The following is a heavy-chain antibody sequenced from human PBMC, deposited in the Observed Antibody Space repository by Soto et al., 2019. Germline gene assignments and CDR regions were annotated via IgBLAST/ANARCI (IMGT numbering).Heavy chain of an antibody. D-gene: IGHD5-12*01. V-gene: IGHV4-34*01. CDR2: INHSGST. J-gene: IGHJ3*02. CDR1: GGSFSGYY. Sequence: PSETLSLTCAVYGGSFSGYYWSWIRQPPGKGLEWIGEINHSGSTNYNPSLKSRVTISVDTSKNQFSLKLSSVTAADTAVYYCARGESGEIVAEGAFDIWGQGTMVTVSS. CDR3: ARGESGEIVAEGAFDI.